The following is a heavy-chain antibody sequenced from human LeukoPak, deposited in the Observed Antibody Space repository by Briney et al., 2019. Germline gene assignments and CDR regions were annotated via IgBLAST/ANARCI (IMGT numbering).Heavy chain of an antibody. CDR1: GGSISSYY. CDR2: IYYSGST. D-gene: IGHD6-19*01. J-gene: IGHJ6*02. CDR3: ARTSSGSAYYYYGMDV. V-gene: IGHV4-59*01. Sequence: PSETLSLTCTVSGGSISSYYWSWIRQPPGKGPEWIGYIYYSGSTNYNPSLKSRVTISVDTSKNQFSLKLSSVTAADTAVYYCARTSSGSAYYYYGMDVWGQGTTVTVSS.